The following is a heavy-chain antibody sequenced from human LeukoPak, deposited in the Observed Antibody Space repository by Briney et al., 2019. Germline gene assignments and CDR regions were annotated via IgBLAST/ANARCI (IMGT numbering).Heavy chain of an antibody. D-gene: IGHD2-15*01. V-gene: IGHV7-4-1*02. CDR2: ISTNTGNP. J-gene: IGHJ3*02. CDR1: GYPFTHYA. Sequence: ASVKVSCKASGYPFTHYAVHWVRQAPGQGLEWMGWISTNTGNPTYAQGFTGRFVFSLDTSVSTAYLQISSLKAEDTAVYYCARAFPYFYSGDSCYSYAFDIWGQGTMVTVSS. CDR3: ARAFPYFYSGDSCYSYAFDI.